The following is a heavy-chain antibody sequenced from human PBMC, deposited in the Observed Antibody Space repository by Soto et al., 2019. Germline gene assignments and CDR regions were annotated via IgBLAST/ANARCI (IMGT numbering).Heavy chain of an antibody. CDR1: GFTFSSYA. CDR3: ARDPLGVVVPAAIPDYYYGMDV. V-gene: IGHV3-30-3*01. CDR2: ISYDGSNK. J-gene: IGHJ6*02. D-gene: IGHD2-2*02. Sequence: GGSLRLSCAASGFTFSSYAMHWVRQAPGKGLEWVAVISYDGSNKYYADSVKGRFTISRDNSKNTLYLQMNSLRAEDTAVYYCARDPLGVVVPAAIPDYYYGMDVWGQGTTVTVSS.